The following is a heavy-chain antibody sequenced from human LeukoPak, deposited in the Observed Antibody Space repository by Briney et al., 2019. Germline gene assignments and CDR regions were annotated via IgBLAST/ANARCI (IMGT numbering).Heavy chain of an antibody. D-gene: IGHD3-10*01. V-gene: IGHV3-30*02. CDR2: IRYDGSNK. J-gene: IGHJ5*02. CDR3: ADGVDKTMVRGVIGNH. CDR1: GFTFSSYG. Sequence: GGSLRLSCAASGFTFSSYGMHWVRQAPGKGLEWVAFIRYDGSNKYYADSVKGRFTISRDNSKNTLYLQMNSLRAEDTAVYYCADGVDKTMVRGVIGNHWGQGTLVTVSS.